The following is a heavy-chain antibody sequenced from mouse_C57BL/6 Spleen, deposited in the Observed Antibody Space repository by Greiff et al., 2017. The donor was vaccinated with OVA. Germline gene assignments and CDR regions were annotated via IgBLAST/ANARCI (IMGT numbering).Heavy chain of an antibody. V-gene: IGHV5-17*01. CDR2: ISSGSSTI. CDR3: ARGFAY. J-gene: IGHJ3*01. Sequence: VQLKESGGGLVKPGGSLKLSCAASGFTFSDYGMHWVRQAPEKGLEWVAYISSGSSTIYYADTVKGRFTISRDNAKNTLFLQMTSLRSEDTAMYYCARGFAYWGQGTLVTVPA. CDR1: GFTFSDYG.